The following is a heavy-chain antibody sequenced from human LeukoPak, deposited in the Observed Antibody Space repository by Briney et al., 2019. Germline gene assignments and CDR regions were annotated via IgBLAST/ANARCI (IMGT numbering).Heavy chain of an antibody. CDR2: MYYSGST. Sequence: SETLSLTCTVSGGSISSYSWTWIRQPPGKGLEWIGSMYYSGSTNYNPSLKSRVTMSVDTSKNQFSLGLSSVTAADTAVYYCARHGGESIVAMILHAFDIWGQGTMVTVSS. J-gene: IGHJ3*02. D-gene: IGHD5-12*01. V-gene: IGHV4-59*08. CDR1: GGSISSYS. CDR3: ARHGGESIVAMILHAFDI.